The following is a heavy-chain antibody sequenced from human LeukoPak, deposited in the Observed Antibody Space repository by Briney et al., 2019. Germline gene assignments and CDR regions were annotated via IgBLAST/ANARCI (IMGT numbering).Heavy chain of an antibody. Sequence: SETLSLTCTVSGGSISSYYWRWIRQPPGKGLEWIGYIYYSGSTNYNPSLKSRVTISVDTSKNQFSLKLSSVTAADTAVYYCARGTDLSSSWYDYWGQGTLVTVSS. CDR3: ARGTDLSSSWYDY. CDR1: GGSISSYY. CDR2: IYYSGST. V-gene: IGHV4-59*01. J-gene: IGHJ4*02. D-gene: IGHD6-13*01.